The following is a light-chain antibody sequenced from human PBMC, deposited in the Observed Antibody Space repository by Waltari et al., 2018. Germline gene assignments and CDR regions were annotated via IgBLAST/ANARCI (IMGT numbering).Light chain of an antibody. CDR3: QQRFTWPSIT. Sequence: IVLTQSPVTLSLSPGERATLSCRTSQSVNSYLAWYQHKPGQAPRLLIYDASNRATGIPARFSGSGSGTDFTLTISSLEPDDFALYYCQQRFTWPSITFGQGTRLEIK. CDR2: DAS. V-gene: IGKV3-11*01. CDR1: QSVNSY. J-gene: IGKJ5*01.